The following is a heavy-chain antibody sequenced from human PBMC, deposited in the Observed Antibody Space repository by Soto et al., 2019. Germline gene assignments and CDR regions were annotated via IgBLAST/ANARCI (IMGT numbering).Heavy chain of an antibody. CDR3: ARDPIGHRGWFDP. CDR2: IYYSGST. J-gene: IGHJ5*02. Sequence: LSLTCTVSGGSISGYYWSWIRQPPGKGLEWIGYIYYSGSTNYNPSLKSRVTISVDTSKNQFSLKLSSVTAADTAVYYCARDPIGHRGWFDPWGQGTLVTVSS. CDR1: GGSISGYY. V-gene: IGHV4-59*01.